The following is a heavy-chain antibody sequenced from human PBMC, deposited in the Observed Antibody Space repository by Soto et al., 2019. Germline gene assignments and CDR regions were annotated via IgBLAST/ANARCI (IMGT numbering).Heavy chain of an antibody. CDR2: INHSGST. J-gene: IGHJ4*02. CDR1: GGSFSGYY. Sequence: PSETLSLTCAVYGGSFSGYYWSWSRQPPGKGLEWIGEINHSGSTNYNPSLKSRVTISVDTSKNQFSLKLSSVTAADTAVYYCARGAAAGSSGSFDYWGQGTLVTVS. D-gene: IGHD6-13*01. V-gene: IGHV4-34*01. CDR3: ARGAAAGSSGSFDY.